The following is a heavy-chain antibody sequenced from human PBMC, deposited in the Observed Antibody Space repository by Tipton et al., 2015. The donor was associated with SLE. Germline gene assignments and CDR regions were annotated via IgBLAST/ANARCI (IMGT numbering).Heavy chain of an antibody. CDR2: IYYSGST. CDR1: GGSISSHY. V-gene: IGHV4-59*11. D-gene: IGHD3-10*01. CDR3: ARDRGGGPTPDAFDI. J-gene: IGHJ3*02. Sequence: LRLSCTVSGGSISSHYWSWIRQPPGKGLEWIGYIYYSGSTNYNPPLKSRVTISVDTSKNQFPLKLSSVTAADTAVYYCARDRGGGPTPDAFDIWGQGTMVTVSS.